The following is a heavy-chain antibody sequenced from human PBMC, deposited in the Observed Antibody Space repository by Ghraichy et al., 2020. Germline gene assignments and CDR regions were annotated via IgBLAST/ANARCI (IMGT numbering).Heavy chain of an antibody. D-gene: IGHD6-13*01. J-gene: IGHJ1*01. CDR3: VSDSSSWFSEEYFQH. CDR2: IKQDGSEK. Sequence: GLDLKANIKQDGSEKYYVDSVKGRFTISRDNAKNSLYLQMNSLKAEDTAVYYCVSDSSSWFSEEYFQHWGQGTLVTVS. V-gene: IGHV3-7*01.